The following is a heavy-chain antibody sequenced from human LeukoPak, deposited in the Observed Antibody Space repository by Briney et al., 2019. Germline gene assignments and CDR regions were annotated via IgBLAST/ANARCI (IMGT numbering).Heavy chain of an antibody. J-gene: IGHJ5*02. CDR3: AKDRSRQQLWGSVKKWFDP. CDR2: ISYDGSDK. CDR1: RFTFSNYA. Sequence: PGGSLRLSCAASRFTFSNYAMHWVRQAPGKGLAWVAVISYDGSDKYYADSVKGRFTISRDNSKNTLYLQMNSLRPEDTAMYYCAKDRSRQQLWGSVKKWFDPWGQGTLVTVSS. D-gene: IGHD6-13*01. V-gene: IGHV3-30*04.